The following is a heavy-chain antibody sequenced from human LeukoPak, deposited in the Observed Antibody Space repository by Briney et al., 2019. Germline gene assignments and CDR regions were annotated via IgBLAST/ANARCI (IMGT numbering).Heavy chain of an antibody. Sequence: PGRSLRLSCAASGFTFSSYAMHWVRQAPGKGLEWVAVISYDGSNKYYADSVKGRFTISRDNSKNTLYLQMNSLRAEDTAVYYCARLLIAVAGSAQDYWGQGTLVTVSS. D-gene: IGHD6-19*01. V-gene: IGHV3-30-3*01. CDR3: ARLLIAVAGSAQDY. J-gene: IGHJ4*02. CDR1: GFTFSSYA. CDR2: ISYDGSNK.